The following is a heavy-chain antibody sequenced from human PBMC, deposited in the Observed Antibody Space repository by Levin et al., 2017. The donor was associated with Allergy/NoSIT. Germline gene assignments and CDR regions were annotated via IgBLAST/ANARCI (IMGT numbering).Heavy chain of an antibody. Sequence: GGSLRLSCAASGFTFSNYGMNWVRQAPGKGLEWLSSISSSSIYIHYAESVRGRFTISRDNAKKSLYLRMNSLRAEDSAVYYCARDPGYCSRTSCYSYGMDVWGQGTTVTVSS. CDR1: GFTFSNYG. CDR2: ISSSSIYI. CDR3: ARDPGYCSRTSCYSYGMDV. V-gene: IGHV3-21*01. D-gene: IGHD2-2*01. J-gene: IGHJ6*02.